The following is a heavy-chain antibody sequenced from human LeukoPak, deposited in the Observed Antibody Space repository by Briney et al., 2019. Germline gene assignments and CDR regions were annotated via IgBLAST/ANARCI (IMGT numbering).Heavy chain of an antibody. CDR3: ARFNGDASSFDY. D-gene: IGHD4-17*01. CDR2: IGTAGDT. J-gene: IGHJ4*02. V-gene: IGHV3-13*01. CDR1: GFTFSSYD. Sequence: GSLRLSCAASGFTFSSYDMHWVRQATGKGLEWVSAIGTAGDTYYPGSVKGRFTISRENAKNSLYLQMNSLRAGDTAVYYCARFNGDASSFDYWGQGTLVTVSS.